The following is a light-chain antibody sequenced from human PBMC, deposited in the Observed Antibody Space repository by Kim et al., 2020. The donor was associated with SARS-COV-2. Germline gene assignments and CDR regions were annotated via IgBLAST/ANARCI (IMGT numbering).Light chain of an antibody. CDR1: SGRSSYI. CDR3: ETWDSNTNWV. J-gene: IGLJ3*02. Sequence: VKVTVTLHSGRSSYIIAWHQQQPGKAPRFMMKLEGSGSYNKGSGIPDRFSGSSSGAERYLTISNLQSEDEADYYCETWDSNTNWVFGGGTKLTVL. V-gene: IGLV4-60*03. CDR2: LEGSGSY.